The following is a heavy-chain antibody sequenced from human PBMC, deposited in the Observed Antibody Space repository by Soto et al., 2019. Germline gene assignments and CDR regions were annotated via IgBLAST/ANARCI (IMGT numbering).Heavy chain of an antibody. J-gene: IGHJ6*02. Sequence: QVQLVESGGGVVQPGRSLRLSCAASGFTFSTYGMHWVRQAPGKGLEWVAVISYDGSNKYYADSVKGRLTISRDNSKNTLYLQMNSLRAEDTAVYYCAKGQHCSTASCYFYYYGMDVWVQGTTFAVSS. D-gene: IGHD2-2*01. CDR3: AKGQHCSTASCYFYYYGMDV. CDR2: ISYDGSNK. CDR1: GFTFSTYG. V-gene: IGHV3-30*18.